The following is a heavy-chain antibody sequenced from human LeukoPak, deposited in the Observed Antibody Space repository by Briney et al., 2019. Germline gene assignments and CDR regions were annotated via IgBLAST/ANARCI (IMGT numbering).Heavy chain of an antibody. Sequence: ASVKVSCKASGYTFTSYGISWVRQAPGQGLEWMGWISAYNGNTNYAQKLQGRVTMTTDTSTSTAYMELRSLRSDDTAVYYCARDGYSGGWYGNWFDPWGQGTLVTVSS. D-gene: IGHD6-19*01. CDR3: ARDGYSGGWYGNWFDP. V-gene: IGHV1-18*01. J-gene: IGHJ5*02. CDR2: ISAYNGNT. CDR1: GYTFTSYG.